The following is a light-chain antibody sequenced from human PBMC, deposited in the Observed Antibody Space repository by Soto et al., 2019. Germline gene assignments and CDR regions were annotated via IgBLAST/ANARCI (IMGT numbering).Light chain of an antibody. CDR1: QSVSSY. V-gene: IGKV3-11*01. CDR2: DAS. Sequence: EIVLTQSPAILSLSPGERATLSCRASQSVSSYLAWYQQKPGQAPRLLIYDASNRATGIPARFSGSGSGTDFTLTISSLEPEDFAVYYCQQRSSWPPTFGPGTKVDIK. CDR3: QQRSSWPPT. J-gene: IGKJ3*01.